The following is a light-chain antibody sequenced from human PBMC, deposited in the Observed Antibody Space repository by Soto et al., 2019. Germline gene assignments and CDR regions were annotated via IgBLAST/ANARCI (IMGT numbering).Light chain of an antibody. CDR2: DST. Sequence: EIVLTQSPATLSLSPGERATLSCRTSQSVSRYLAWYQQKPGQAPRLLIYDSTDRATGLPARFSGSGSGTDFTLTISSLEPEDFAVYYCQQRSNWPPKITFGQGTRLEIK. CDR1: QSVSRY. J-gene: IGKJ5*01. CDR3: QQRSNWPPKIT. V-gene: IGKV3-11*01.